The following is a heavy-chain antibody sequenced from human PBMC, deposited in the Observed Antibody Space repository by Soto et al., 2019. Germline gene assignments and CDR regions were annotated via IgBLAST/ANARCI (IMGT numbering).Heavy chain of an antibody. V-gene: IGHV4-31*03. J-gene: IGHJ6*02. CDR2: IYYSGST. CDR1: GGSISSGGYY. D-gene: IGHD2-2*01. CDR3: ARDRVVPAAQYYYYGMDV. Sequence: QVQLQESGPGLVKPSQTLSLTCTVSGGSISSGGYYWSWLRQHPGKGLEWIGYIYYSGSTYYNPSLKSRVTISVDTSKNQCSLKLSSVTAADTAVYYCARDRVVPAAQYYYYGMDVWGQGTTVTVSS.